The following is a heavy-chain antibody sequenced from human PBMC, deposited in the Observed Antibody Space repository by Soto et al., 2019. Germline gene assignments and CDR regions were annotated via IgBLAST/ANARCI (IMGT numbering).Heavy chain of an antibody. CDR1: GGSINGYY. CDR3: ARGSPHFDSSGYYYNEDY. Sequence: QVQLQESGPGLVKPSETLSLTCKVSGGSINGYYWSWIRQPPGKGLEWIGYIYYSGSTNYNPSLKSRLTISLDPSKNQFSLKLSSVTAADTAVYYCARGSPHFDSSGYYYNEDYWGQGTLVTVSS. J-gene: IGHJ4*02. CDR2: IYYSGST. D-gene: IGHD3-22*01. V-gene: IGHV4-59*01.